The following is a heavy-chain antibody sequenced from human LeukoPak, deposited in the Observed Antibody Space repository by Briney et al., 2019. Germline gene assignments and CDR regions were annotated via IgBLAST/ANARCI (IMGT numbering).Heavy chain of an antibody. CDR1: GGSFSDYY. V-gene: IGHV4-34*01. CDR2: INHRGNT. J-gene: IGHJ4*02. D-gene: IGHD3-3*01. CDR3: ARVSTIFGVVINYYFDY. Sequence: SETLSLTCAVYGGSFSDYYWSWIRQPPGKGLEWIGEINHRGNTNYNPSLKSRVTISVDKSKNQFSLKLSSVTAADTAVYYCARVSTIFGVVINYYFDYWGQGTLVTVSS.